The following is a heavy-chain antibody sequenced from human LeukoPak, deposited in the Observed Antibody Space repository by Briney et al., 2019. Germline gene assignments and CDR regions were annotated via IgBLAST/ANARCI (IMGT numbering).Heavy chain of an antibody. CDR2: ISWDGGST. J-gene: IGHJ6*02. V-gene: IGHV3-43D*03. Sequence: GGSLRLSCAASGFTFDDYAMHWVRQAPGKGLEWVSLISWDGGSTYYADSVKGRFTISRDNSKNSLYLQMNSLRAEDTALYYCAKDMNPLTDADYYGMDVWGQGTTVTVSS. CDR3: AKDMNPLTDADYYGMDV. CDR1: GFTFDDYA. D-gene: IGHD2-8*01.